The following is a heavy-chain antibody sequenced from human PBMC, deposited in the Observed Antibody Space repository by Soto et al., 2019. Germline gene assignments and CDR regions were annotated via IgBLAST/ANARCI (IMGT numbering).Heavy chain of an antibody. V-gene: IGHV3-23*01. CDR1: GFTFSNYA. J-gene: IGHJ4*02. CDR2: LSGGGGAT. D-gene: IGHD6-13*01. CDR3: AKARGLLAAAEDY. Sequence: EVQLLESGGDLVQPGGSLRLSCAASGFTFSNYAMSWVRQAPGKGLEWVSALSGGGGATYYADSVKGRFTISRDNSNNTLYLQMNSLRAEDTAVYYCAKARGLLAAAEDYWGQGTLVTVSS.